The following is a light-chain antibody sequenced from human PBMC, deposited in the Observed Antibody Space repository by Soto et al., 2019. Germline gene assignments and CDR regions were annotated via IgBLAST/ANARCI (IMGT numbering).Light chain of an antibody. Sequence: QSVLTQPPSASGTPGKRVTISCSGGNSNIGSNTVNWYQQLPGTAPKLLIYSNNQRPSGVPDRFSGSKSGTSASLAISGLQSEDEADYYCATWDDSLNGVVFGGGTKLTVL. CDR2: SNN. V-gene: IGLV1-44*01. CDR3: ATWDDSLNGVV. CDR1: NSNIGSNT. J-gene: IGLJ2*01.